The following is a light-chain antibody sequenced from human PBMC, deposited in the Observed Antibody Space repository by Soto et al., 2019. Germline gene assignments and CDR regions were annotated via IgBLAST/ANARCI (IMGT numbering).Light chain of an antibody. CDR2: DVS. J-gene: IGLJ2*01. CDR3: SSYTSSSTVV. Sequence: QSALTQPASVSGSPGQSITISCTGTSSDVGGYNYVSWYQQHPGRAPQLLIYDVSNRPSGVSNRFSGSRSGNTASLPISGLQTEDEADYYCSSYTSSSTVVFGGGTKVTVL. CDR1: SSDVGGYNY. V-gene: IGLV2-14*01.